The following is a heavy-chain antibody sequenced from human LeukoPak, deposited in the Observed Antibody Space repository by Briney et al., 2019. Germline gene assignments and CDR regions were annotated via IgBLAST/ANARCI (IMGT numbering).Heavy chain of an antibody. CDR1: GGSISSGGYY. CDR2: IYYSSGGT. Sequence: SETLSLTCTVSGGSISSGGYYWSWIRQHPGKGLEWIGYIYYSSGGTYYNPSLKSRLTISVDTSKNQFSLNLSSVTAADTAVYYCARAGGYGSGPGYWGQGTLVTVSS. D-gene: IGHD3-10*01. V-gene: IGHV4-31*03. J-gene: IGHJ4*02. CDR3: ARAGGYGSGPGY.